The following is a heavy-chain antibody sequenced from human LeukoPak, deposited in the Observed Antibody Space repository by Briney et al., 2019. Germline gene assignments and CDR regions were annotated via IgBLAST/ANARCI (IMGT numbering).Heavy chain of an antibody. J-gene: IGHJ4*02. Sequence: ASVKVSCKASGYTFTGYYMHWVRQPPGQGLEWMGWINPNSGGTNYAQKFQGRVTMTRDTSISTAYMELSRLRSDDTAVYYCARAPPHLIVVVPFDYWGQGTLVTVSS. D-gene: IGHD3-22*01. CDR1: GYTFTGYY. CDR3: ARAPPHLIVVVPFDY. V-gene: IGHV1-2*02. CDR2: INPNSGGT.